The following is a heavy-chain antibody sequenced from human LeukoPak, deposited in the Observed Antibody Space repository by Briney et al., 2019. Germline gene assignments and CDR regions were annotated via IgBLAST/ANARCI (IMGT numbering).Heavy chain of an antibody. D-gene: IGHD3/OR15-3a*01. CDR1: GFTFSSYW. J-gene: IGHJ4*01. CDR2: ISSDGSST. V-gene: IGHV3-74*01. Sequence: GGSLRLSCAASGFTFSSYWMHWVRQAPGKGLVWVSRISSDGSSTRYADSVKGRFTISRDNAKNTLYLQMNSLRAEDTAVYYCVRAGLGFDYWGHGTQVTVSS. CDR3: VRAGLGFDY.